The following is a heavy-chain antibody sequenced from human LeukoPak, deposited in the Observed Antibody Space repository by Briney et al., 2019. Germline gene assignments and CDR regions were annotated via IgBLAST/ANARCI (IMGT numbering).Heavy chain of an antibody. CDR2: MNPNSGNT. CDR1: GYTFTSYD. J-gene: IGHJ4*02. CDR3: ARRGTGRTKYYFDY. V-gene: IGHV1-8*03. D-gene: IGHD1-7*01. Sequence: ASVNVSCKASGYTFTSYDINWVRQATGQGLGWMGRMNPNSGNTGYAQKFQGRVTITRNTSISTAYMELSSLRSEDTAVYYCARRGTGRTKYYFDYWGQGTLVTVSS.